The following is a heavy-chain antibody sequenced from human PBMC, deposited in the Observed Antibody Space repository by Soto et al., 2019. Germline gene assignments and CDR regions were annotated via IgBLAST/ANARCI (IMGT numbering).Heavy chain of an antibody. D-gene: IGHD6-13*01. V-gene: IGHV3-9*01. J-gene: IGHJ5*02. CDR1: GFTFDDYA. Sequence: EVQLVESGGGLVQPGRSLRLSCAASGFTFDDYAMHWVRQAPGKGLEWVSGISWNSGSIGYADSVKGRFTISRDNAKNSLYLRMNSLRAEDTALYYCAKDTQYSSSWYGGWFDPWGQGTLVTVSS. CDR2: ISWNSGSI. CDR3: AKDTQYSSSWYGGWFDP.